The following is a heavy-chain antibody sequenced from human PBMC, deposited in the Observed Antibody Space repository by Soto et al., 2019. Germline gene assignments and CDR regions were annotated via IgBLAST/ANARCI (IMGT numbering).Heavy chain of an antibody. CDR3: GPFGYCGGGSPHYYRIDF. CDR2: IWYDGSNK. Sequence: GGSLRLSCAACGFTFSSYGMHWVRQAPGKGLEWVAVIWYDGSNKYYADSVKGRFTISRDNSKNTLYLQMNSLRAEDTAVYYCGPFGYCGGGSPHYYRIDFWHQGPTDTVCS. J-gene: IGHJ6*02. CDR1: GFTFSSYG. D-gene: IGHD2-15*01. V-gene: IGHV3-33*01.